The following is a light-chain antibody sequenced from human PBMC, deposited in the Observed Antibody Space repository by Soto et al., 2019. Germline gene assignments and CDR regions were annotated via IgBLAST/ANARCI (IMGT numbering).Light chain of an antibody. CDR2: FGS. CDR1: QSLLHSNGYYY. Sequence: DIVVTQSPLSLPVTPGEPASISCRSSQSLLHSNGYYYLDWYLQKPGQSPQFLIYFGSNRASGVPDRLSGSGSGTDFTLKISRVEAEDFGVYYCMQTLQTRPFGQGTKVEIK. J-gene: IGKJ1*01. CDR3: MQTLQTRP. V-gene: IGKV2-28*01.